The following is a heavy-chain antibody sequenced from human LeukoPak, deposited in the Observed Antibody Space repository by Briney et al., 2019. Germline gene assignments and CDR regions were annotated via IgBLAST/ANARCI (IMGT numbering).Heavy chain of an antibody. J-gene: IGHJ4*02. Sequence: PSETLSLTCTVSGGSISSSSYYWGWIRQPPGKGLEWIGSIYYSGSTYYNPSLKSRVTISVDTSKNQFSLKLSSVTAADTAVYYCACRYYYDSSGYYPFDCWGQGTLVTVSS. D-gene: IGHD3-22*01. V-gene: IGHV4-39*01. CDR2: IYYSGST. CDR3: ACRYYYDSSGYYPFDC. CDR1: GGSISSSSYY.